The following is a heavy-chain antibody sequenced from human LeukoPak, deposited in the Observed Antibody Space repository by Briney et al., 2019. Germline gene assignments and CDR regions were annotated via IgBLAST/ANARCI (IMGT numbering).Heavy chain of an antibody. Sequence: PGGSLRLSCAASGFTFSSYAMSWVRQAPGKGLEWVSAISGSGGSTYYADSVKGRFTNSRDNSKNTLYLQMNSLRAEDTAVYYCAKDPNYDFWSGYSMFDPWGQGTLVTVSS. J-gene: IGHJ5*02. CDR3: AKDPNYDFWSGYSMFDP. D-gene: IGHD3-3*01. CDR1: GFTFSSYA. CDR2: ISGSGGST. V-gene: IGHV3-23*01.